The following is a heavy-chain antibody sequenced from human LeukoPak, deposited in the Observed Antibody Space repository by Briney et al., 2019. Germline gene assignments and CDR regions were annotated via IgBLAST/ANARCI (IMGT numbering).Heavy chain of an antibody. D-gene: IGHD2-2*02. CDR1: GGSFSGYY. V-gene: IGHV4-34*09. CDR2: IYYSGST. Sequence: SETLSLTCAVYGGSFSGYYWSWIRQPPGKGLEWIGYIYYSGSTYYNPSLKSRVTISVDTSKNQFSLKLSSVTAADTAVYYCARGAVVPAAIPFDYWGQGTLVTVSS. J-gene: IGHJ4*02. CDR3: ARGAVVPAAIPFDY.